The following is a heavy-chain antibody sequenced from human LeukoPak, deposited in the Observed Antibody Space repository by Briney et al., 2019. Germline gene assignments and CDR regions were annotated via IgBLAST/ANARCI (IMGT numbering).Heavy chain of an antibody. Sequence: SETLSLTCIVSGYSISSGYYWGWIRQPPGKGLEWIGNIHHSGSTHYNPSLKSRVTISVDKSKNQFSLKLSSVTAADTAVYYCARLWFGELISSYYFDYWGQGTLVTVSS. CDR1: GYSISSGYY. CDR3: ARLWFGELISSYYFDY. J-gene: IGHJ4*02. V-gene: IGHV4-38-2*02. CDR2: IHHSGST. D-gene: IGHD3-10*01.